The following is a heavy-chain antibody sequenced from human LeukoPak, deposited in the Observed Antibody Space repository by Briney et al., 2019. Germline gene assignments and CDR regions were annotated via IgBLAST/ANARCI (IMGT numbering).Heavy chain of an antibody. D-gene: IGHD2-2*01. Sequence: GASVKVSCKVSGYTFTSYYMHWVRQAPGQGLEWMGIINPSGGSTSYAQKFQGRVTMTRDTSTSTVYMELSSLRSEDTAVYYCARYCSSTSFLSDNWFDPWGQGTLVTVSS. V-gene: IGHV1-46*01. CDR1: GYTFTSYY. CDR2: INPSGGST. CDR3: ARYCSSTSFLSDNWFDP. J-gene: IGHJ5*02.